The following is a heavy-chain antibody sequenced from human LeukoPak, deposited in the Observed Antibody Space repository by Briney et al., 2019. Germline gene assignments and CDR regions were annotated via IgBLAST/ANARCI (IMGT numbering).Heavy chain of an antibody. D-gene: IGHD2-2*01. Sequence: PGGSLRLSCAASGFTFSSYSMNWVRQAPGKGLEWVSYISSSSSTIYYADSVKGRFTISRDNSKNTLYLQMNSLRAEDTAVYHCAKDAYCSSTSCPRVNNWFDRWGQGTLVTVSS. CDR2: ISSSSSTI. CDR3: AKDAYCSSTSCPRVNNWFDR. V-gene: IGHV3-48*01. CDR1: GFTFSSYS. J-gene: IGHJ5*02.